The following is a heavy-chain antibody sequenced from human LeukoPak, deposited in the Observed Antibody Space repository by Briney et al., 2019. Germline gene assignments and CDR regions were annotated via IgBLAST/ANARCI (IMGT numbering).Heavy chain of an antibody. J-gene: IGHJ4*02. CDR1: GFTFGDYA. V-gene: IGHV3-49*03. D-gene: IGHD3-10*01. Sequence: PGGSLRLSCTASGFTFGDYAMSWFRQAPGKGLEWVGFIRSKAYGGTTEYAASVKGRFTISRDDSKSIAYLQMNSLKTEDTAVYYCTRFGGSGSLDYWGQGTLVTVSS. CDR2: IRSKAYGGTT. CDR3: TRFGGSGSLDY.